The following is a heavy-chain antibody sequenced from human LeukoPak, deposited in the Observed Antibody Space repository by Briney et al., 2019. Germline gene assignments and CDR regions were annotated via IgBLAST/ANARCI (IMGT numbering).Heavy chain of an antibody. CDR2: IGTGGDT. Sequence: GGSLRLSCTASEFTFSKYDMHWVRQAAGRGLGWVSGIGTGGDTYYPGSLKGRFTISRENAQNSVYLQMNSLSAGDTAVYYCTRGGGINWNGDYYYFGMDVWGQGTTVTVSS. D-gene: IGHD1-1*01. J-gene: IGHJ6*02. CDR3: TRGGGINWNGDYYYFGMDV. V-gene: IGHV3-13*01. CDR1: EFTFSKYD.